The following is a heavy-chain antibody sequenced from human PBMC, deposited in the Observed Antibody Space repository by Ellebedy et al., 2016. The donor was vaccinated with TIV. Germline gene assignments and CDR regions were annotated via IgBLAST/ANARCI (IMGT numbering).Heavy chain of an antibody. J-gene: IGHJ4*02. CDR2: ISGSGGST. V-gene: IGHV3-23*01. D-gene: IGHD2-15*01. CDR3: AKDREVVASRDYFDY. Sequence: GESLKISCAASGFTFSSYAMSWVRQAPGKGLEWVSTISGSGGSTYSADSVKGRFTISRDNSKNTLYLQMNSLRAEDTAVYYCAKDREVVASRDYFDYWGQGTLVTVSS. CDR1: GFTFSSYA.